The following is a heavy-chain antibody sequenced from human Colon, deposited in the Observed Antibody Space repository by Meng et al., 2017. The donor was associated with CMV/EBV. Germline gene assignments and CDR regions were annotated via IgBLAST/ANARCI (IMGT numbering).Heavy chain of an antibody. J-gene: IGHJ5*02. CDR1: GFTFSSYE. D-gene: IGHD4-11*01. CDR3: ARASNSSFDP. V-gene: IGHV3-30*04. CDR2: ISHDGTKK. Sequence: GESLKISCAASGFTFSSYEMNWVRQAPGKGLEWLTIISHDGTKKYYAESVKGRFTISRDNSQNTVTVQMNNLRGDDTAIYYCARASNSSFDPWGQGTLVTVSS.